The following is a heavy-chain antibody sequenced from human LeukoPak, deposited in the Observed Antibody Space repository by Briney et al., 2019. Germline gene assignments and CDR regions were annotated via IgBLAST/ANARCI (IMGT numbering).Heavy chain of an antibody. CDR1: GFTFGHYW. CDR3: ARDRSVTNGGFDY. D-gene: IGHD7-27*01. V-gene: IGHV3-74*01. Sequence: GGSLRLSCAASGFTFGHYWMHWVRQAPGKGLVWVSRINTDGSDTVYADSVKGRFTISRDNAKNTLYLQMNSLRAEDTAVYYCARDRSVTNGGFDYWGQGTLVTVSS. J-gene: IGHJ4*02. CDR2: INTDGSDT.